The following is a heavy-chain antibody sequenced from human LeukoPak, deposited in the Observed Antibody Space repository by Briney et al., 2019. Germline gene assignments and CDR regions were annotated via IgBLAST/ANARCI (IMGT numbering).Heavy chain of an antibody. CDR3: AKGHGARYYFDY. CDR1: GFTFSSYA. Sequence: QPGGSLRLSCAASGFTFSSYAMSWVRQAPGKGLEWVSAISGSGGSTYYADSVKGRFTISRDNSKDTLYLQMNTLRAEDTAVYYCAKGHGARYYFDYWGQGTLVTVSS. V-gene: IGHV3-23*01. CDR2: ISGSGGST. D-gene: IGHD1-26*01. J-gene: IGHJ4*02.